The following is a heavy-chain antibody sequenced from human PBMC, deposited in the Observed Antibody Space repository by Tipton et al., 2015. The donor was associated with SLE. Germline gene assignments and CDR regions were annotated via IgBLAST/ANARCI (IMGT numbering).Heavy chain of an antibody. V-gene: IGHV4-39*07. CDR3: ARDRGYCSGGSCRGMDV. Sequence: TLSLTCSVSGASISDRFSYWGWIRQPPGKGLEWIGEIYQSETTNYTPSLKSRVTISLDTSKNQFSLKLSSVTAADTAVYYCARDRGYCSGGSCRGMDVWGQGATVTVS. CDR1: GASISDRFSY. J-gene: IGHJ6*02. D-gene: IGHD2-15*01. CDR2: IYQSETT.